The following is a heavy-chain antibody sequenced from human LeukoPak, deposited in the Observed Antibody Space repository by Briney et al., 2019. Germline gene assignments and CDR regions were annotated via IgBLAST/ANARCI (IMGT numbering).Heavy chain of an antibody. CDR1: GFTFSSYG. V-gene: IGHV3-30*18. J-gene: IGHJ4*02. CDR2: ISYDGSNK. CDR3: AKATNYYGSGSYYNGELDY. Sequence: PGGSLRLSCAASGFTFSSYGMHWVRQAPGKGLEWVAVISYDGSNKYYADSVKGRFTISRDNSKNTLYLQMNSLRAEDTAVYYCAKATNYYGSGSYYNGELDYRGQGTLVTVSS. D-gene: IGHD3-10*01.